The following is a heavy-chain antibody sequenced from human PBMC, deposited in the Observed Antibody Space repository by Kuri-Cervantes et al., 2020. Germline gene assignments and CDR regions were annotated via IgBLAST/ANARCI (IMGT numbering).Heavy chain of an antibody. CDR1: GYTFTYRY. CDR2: IIPIFGTA. CDR3: ARVPITIFGVVIIPYYYYYMDV. V-gene: IGHV1-69*13. Sequence: SVKVSCKASGYTFTYRYLHWVRQAPGQGLEWMGGIIPIFGTANYAQKFQGRVTITADESTSTAYMELSSLRSEDTAVYYCARVPITIFGVVIIPYYYYYMDVWGKGTTVTVSS. D-gene: IGHD3-3*01. J-gene: IGHJ6*03.